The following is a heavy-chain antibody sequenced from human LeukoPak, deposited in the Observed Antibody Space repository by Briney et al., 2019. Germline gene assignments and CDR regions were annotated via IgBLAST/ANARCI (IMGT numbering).Heavy chain of an antibody. CDR2: IWYDGSNQ. V-gene: IGHV3-33*06. CDR3: AKELRALRYFDWLLSDP. CDR1: GFTFSRYG. Sequence: PGRSLRLSCAAPGFTFSRYGMHWVRQAPGKGLEWVAIIWYDGSNQYYADSVKGRFTISRDNSKNTLYLQMNSLRAEDTAVYYCAKELRALRYFDWLLSDPWGQGILVTVSS. J-gene: IGHJ5*02. D-gene: IGHD3-9*01.